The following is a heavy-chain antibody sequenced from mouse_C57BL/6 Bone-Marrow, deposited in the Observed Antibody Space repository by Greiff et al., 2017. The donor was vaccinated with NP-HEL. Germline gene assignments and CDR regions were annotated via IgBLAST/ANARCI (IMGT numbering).Heavy chain of an antibody. CDR3: ARHDNYYGSHWYFDV. Sequence: QVQLQQSGAELARPGASVKLSCKASGYTFTSYGISWVKQRTGQGLEWIGEIYPRSGNTYYNEKFKGKATLTAAKSSSTAYMELRSLTSEDSAVYFCARHDNYYGSHWYFDVWGTGTTVTVSS. V-gene: IGHV1-81*01. CDR2: IYPRSGNT. CDR1: GYTFTSYG. J-gene: IGHJ1*03. D-gene: IGHD1-1*01.